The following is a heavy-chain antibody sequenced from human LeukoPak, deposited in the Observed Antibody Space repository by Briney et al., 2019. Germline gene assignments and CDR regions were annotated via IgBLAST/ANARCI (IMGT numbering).Heavy chain of an antibody. V-gene: IGHV4-59*01. CDR1: GGSISSYY. Sequence: SETLSLTCTVSGGSISSYYWSWIRQPPGKGLEWIGYIYYSGSTNYNPSLNSRVTISVDTSKNQFSLKLSSVTAADTAVYYCARGREQWFGELFLDYWGQGTLVTVSS. CDR3: ARGREQWFGELFLDY. CDR2: IYYSGST. D-gene: IGHD3-10*01. J-gene: IGHJ4*02.